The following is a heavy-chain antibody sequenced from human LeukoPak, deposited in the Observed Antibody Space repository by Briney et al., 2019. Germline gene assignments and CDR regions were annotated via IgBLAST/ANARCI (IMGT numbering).Heavy chain of an antibody. D-gene: IGHD4-17*01. CDR1: GFTFSSPA. CDR2: ISSNGGST. Sequence: GGSLRLSCSASGFTFSSPAMHGVRQAPGKGLEFVSVISSNGGSTYYADSVKGRFTISRDNSKNTLYLQMSSLRAEDTAVYYCLKGVKGETTRDYWGQGTLVTVSS. J-gene: IGHJ4*02. V-gene: IGHV3-64D*09. CDR3: LKGVKGETTRDY.